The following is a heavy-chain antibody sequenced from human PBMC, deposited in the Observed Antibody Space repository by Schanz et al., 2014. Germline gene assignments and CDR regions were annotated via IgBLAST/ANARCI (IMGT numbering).Heavy chain of an antibody. D-gene: IGHD2-15*01. CDR2: IYIGGNT. CDR3: ARLDPYCRSGTCSRAFDF. CDR1: GFTFSAYA. V-gene: IGHV3-66*04. J-gene: IGHJ4*02. Sequence: VQLVESGGGVVQPGRSLRLSCAASGFTFSAYAMTWVRQIPGRGLEWVSFIYIGGNTYYADSMKGRFTISRDSSKNTLFLQMNSLRTEDTAVYYCARLDPYCRSGTCSRAFDFWGQGTLVTVSS.